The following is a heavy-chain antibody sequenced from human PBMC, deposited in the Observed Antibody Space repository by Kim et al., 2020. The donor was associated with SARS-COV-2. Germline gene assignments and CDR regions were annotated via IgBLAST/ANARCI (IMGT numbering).Heavy chain of an antibody. Sequence: KGRFTISRDNSKNTLYLQMNSLRAEDTAVYYCARDSGIAVAGRMGAFDIWGQGTMVTVSS. CDR3: ARDSGIAVAGRMGAFDI. J-gene: IGHJ3*02. D-gene: IGHD6-19*01. V-gene: IGHV3-66*01.